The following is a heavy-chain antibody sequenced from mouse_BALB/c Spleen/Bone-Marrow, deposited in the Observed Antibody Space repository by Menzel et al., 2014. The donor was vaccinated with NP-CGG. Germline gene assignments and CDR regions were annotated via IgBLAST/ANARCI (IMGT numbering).Heavy chain of an antibody. D-gene: IGHD4-1*01. V-gene: IGHV14-3*02. CDR3: ARWEYYAMDY. J-gene: IGHJ4*01. CDR2: IDPANSNT. CDR1: GFNIKDTY. Sequence: EVKLVDSGVEFGKPGASVKSSCTAYGFNIKDTYMHWVKQRPEQGLEWIGRIDPANSNTKYDPKFQGKATITADTSSNTAYLQLSSLTSEDTAVYYCARWEYYAMDYWGQGTPVPVST.